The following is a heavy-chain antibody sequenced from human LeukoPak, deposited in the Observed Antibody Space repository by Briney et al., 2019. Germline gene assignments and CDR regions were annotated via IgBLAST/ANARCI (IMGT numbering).Heavy chain of an antibody. D-gene: IGHD6-13*01. V-gene: IGHV3-30*03. CDR3: ARAGSSSWFYFDY. Sequence: GGSLRLSCAASGFTFSSYGMHWARQAPGKGLEWVAVISYDGSNKYYADSVKGRFTISRDNSKNTLYLQMNSLRAEDTAVYYCARAGSSSWFYFDYWGQGTLVTVSS. J-gene: IGHJ4*02. CDR2: ISYDGSNK. CDR1: GFTFSSYG.